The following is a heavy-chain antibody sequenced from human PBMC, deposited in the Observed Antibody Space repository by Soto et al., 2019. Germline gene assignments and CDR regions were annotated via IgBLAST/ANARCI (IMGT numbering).Heavy chain of an antibody. D-gene: IGHD3-3*01. CDR3: ARGTTLAIFDYGMDV. CDR1: GFTFTSYA. Sequence: QVQLVESGGGVVQPGRSLRLSCAASGFTFTSYAMHWVRQAPGKGLEWVAVISNDGSNYYYADSVRGRFTISRDNTKNTLFLQMSILRGEDSGVYYCARGTTLAIFDYGMDVWGQGTTVTVSS. J-gene: IGHJ6*02. V-gene: IGHV3-30-3*01. CDR2: ISNDGSNY.